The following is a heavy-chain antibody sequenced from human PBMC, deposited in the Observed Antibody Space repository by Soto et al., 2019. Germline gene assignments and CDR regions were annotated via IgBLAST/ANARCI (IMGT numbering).Heavy chain of an antibody. CDR2: ISGSGGST. Sequence: GGSLRLSCAASGFTFSSYAMSRVRQAPGKGLEWVSAISGSGGSTYYADSVKGRFTISRDNSKNTLYLQMNSLRAEDTAVYYCAKAVGVATITNWFDPWGQGTLVTVSS. CDR1: GFTFSSYA. CDR3: AKAVGVATITNWFDP. J-gene: IGHJ5*02. V-gene: IGHV3-23*01. D-gene: IGHD5-12*01.